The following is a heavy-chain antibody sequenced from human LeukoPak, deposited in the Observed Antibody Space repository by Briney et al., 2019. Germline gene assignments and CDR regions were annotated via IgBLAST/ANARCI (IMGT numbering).Heavy chain of an antibody. CDR3: ARQPNGRRHWFDP. CDR2: VYYSGPT. J-gene: IGHJ5*02. V-gene: IGHV4-39*01. CDR1: SGSISSSGYY. Sequence: NASETLSLTCTVSSGSISSSGYYWGWVRQSPGKGLEWIGTVYYSGPTFYNPSLKSRVTVSVDTSKNQFSLKLSSVTAADTAVYYCARQPNGRRHWFDPWGQGTLVTVSS. D-gene: IGHD1-26*01.